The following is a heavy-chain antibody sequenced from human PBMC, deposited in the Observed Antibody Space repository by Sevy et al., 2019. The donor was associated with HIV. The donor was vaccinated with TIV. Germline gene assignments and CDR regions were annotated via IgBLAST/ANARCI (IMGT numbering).Heavy chain of an antibody. CDR2: ISSSGSTI. Sequence: GGSLRLSCAASGFTFSSYEMNWVRQAPGKGLEWVSYISSSGSTIYYTDSVKGRFTISRDNSKNTLYLQMKSLRAEDTAVYYCAREDIAVAGIGYYFHSWGQGTLVTVSS. J-gene: IGHJ4*02. D-gene: IGHD6-19*01. V-gene: IGHV3-48*03. CDR1: GFTFSSYE. CDR3: AREDIAVAGIGYYFHS.